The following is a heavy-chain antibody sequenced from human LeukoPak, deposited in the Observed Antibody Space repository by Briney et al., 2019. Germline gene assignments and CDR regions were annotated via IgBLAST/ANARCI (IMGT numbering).Heavy chain of an antibody. D-gene: IGHD3-9*01. CDR1: GYTFTGYY. CDR3: ARGDILTGGNFDY. V-gene: IGHV1-2*02. Sequence: ASVKVSCKASGYTFTGYYMHWVRQAPGQGLEWMGWINPNSGGTNYAQKFQGRVTMTRDTSISTAYMELSRLRSDDTAVYYCARGDILTGGNFDYWGQGTLVSVSS. J-gene: IGHJ4*02. CDR2: INPNSGGT.